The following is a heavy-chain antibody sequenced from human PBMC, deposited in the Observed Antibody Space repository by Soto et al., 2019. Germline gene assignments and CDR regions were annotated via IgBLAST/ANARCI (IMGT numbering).Heavy chain of an antibody. V-gene: IGHV1-2*04. CDR2: INPNSGGT. CDR3: ARMGLVEQQPGGYYYYGMDV. CDR1: GYTFTGYY. Sequence: ASVKVSCKASGYTFTGYYMHWVRQAPGQGLEWMGWINPNSGGTNYAQKFQGWVTMTRDTSISTAYMELSRLRSDDTAVYYCARMGLVEQQPGGYYYYGMDVWGQGTTVTVSS. D-gene: IGHD6-13*01. J-gene: IGHJ6*02.